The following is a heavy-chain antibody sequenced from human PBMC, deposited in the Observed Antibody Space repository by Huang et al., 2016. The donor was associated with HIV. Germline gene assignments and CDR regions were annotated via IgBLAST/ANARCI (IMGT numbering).Heavy chain of an antibody. CDR3: ARGRGDARGFLGLDF. Sequence: QVQLHQWGAGLLKPSETLSLTCAVYGGSFSGPNWTWIRQTPGKGQEWIGEINHSGRTNYRPSLKRRVTISLDTSKNQFSLRLRSVTAADTAVYYCARGRGDARGFLGLDFWGQGTLVTVSS. J-gene: IGHJ4*02. D-gene: IGHD3-16*01. V-gene: IGHV4-34*01. CDR1: GGSFSGPN. CDR2: INHSGRT.